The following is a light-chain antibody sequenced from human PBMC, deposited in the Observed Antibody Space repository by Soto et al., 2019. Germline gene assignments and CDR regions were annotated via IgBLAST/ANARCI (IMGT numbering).Light chain of an antibody. CDR2: DVS. CDR3: SSYTSSSTHVV. Sequence: QSALTQPASVSGSPGQSITISCTGTSSDVGGYNYVSWYQQHPGKAPKVMIYDVSYRPSGVSNRFSGSKSGNTASLTISGLQAEDAADYYCSSYTSSSTHVVFGGGTKVTVL. V-gene: IGLV2-14*01. CDR1: SSDVGGYNY. J-gene: IGLJ2*01.